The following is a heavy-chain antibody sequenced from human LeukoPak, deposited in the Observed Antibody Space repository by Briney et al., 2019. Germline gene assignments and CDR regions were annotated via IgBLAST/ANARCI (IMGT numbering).Heavy chain of an antibody. CDR3: ARGGSSSRGAYYYMDV. J-gene: IGHJ6*03. CDR1: GYTFTGYY. Sequence: ASVKVSCKASGYTFTGYYMHWVRQAPGQGLAWMGRINPNSGGTNYAQKFQGRVTMTRDTSISTAYMELSRLRSDDTAVYYCARGGSSSRGAYYYMDVWGKGTTVTVSS. D-gene: IGHD6-6*01. CDR2: INPNSGGT. V-gene: IGHV1-2*02.